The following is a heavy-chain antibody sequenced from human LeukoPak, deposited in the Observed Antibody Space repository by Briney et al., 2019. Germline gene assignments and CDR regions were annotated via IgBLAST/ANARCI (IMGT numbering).Heavy chain of an antibody. CDR1: GGSFSPYY. D-gene: IGHD3-22*01. V-gene: IGHV4-59*08. Sequence: SETLSLTCTVSGGSFSPYYWSWIRQPPGKGLEWIGHIHSRVGTNYNPSIKSRVTISVDTSKNQFSLTLSSVTAADTAVYYCARVYDASDYYFAFDIWGQGTKVTVSS. CDR2: IHSRVGT. CDR3: ARVYDASDYYFAFDI. J-gene: IGHJ3*02.